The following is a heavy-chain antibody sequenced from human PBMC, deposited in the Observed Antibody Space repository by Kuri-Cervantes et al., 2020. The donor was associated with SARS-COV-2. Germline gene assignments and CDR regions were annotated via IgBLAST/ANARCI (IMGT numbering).Heavy chain of an antibody. CDR3: ARSTWGSGHYYGMDV. D-gene: IGHD7-27*01. Sequence: GESLKISCAASGFTFSSYAMHWVRQAPGKGLEWVAVISYDGSNKYYADSVKGRFTISRDNSKNTLYLQTNSLRAEDTAVYYCARSTWGSGHYYGMDVWGQGTTVTVSS. V-gene: IGHV3-30-3*01. J-gene: IGHJ6*02. CDR2: ISYDGSNK. CDR1: GFTFSSYA.